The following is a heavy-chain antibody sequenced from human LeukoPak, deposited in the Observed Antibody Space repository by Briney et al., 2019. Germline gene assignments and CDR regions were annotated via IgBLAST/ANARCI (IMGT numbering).Heavy chain of an antibody. CDR2: ISAYNGNT. CDR1: GGTLRSHI. Sequence: GASVKVSCKTSGGTLRSHIFSWVRQAPGQGLEWMGWISAYNGNTNYAQKLQGRVTMTTDTSTSTAYMELRSLRSDDTAVYSCARETFVGVPAATYYYYGMDVWGQGTTVTVSS. V-gene: IGHV1-18*01. D-gene: IGHD2-2*01. CDR3: ARETFVGVPAATYYYYGMDV. J-gene: IGHJ6*02.